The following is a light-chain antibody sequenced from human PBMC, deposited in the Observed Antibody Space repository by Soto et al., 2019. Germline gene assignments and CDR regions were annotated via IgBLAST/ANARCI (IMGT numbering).Light chain of an antibody. Sequence: EIVLTQSPATLSLSPGERATLSCRASQSINRYLAWYQQKPGQAPRLLMYDASNRATGIPARFSGSGSGTDFTLTISSLEPEDLAVYYCQQRSLWPWTFGQGTKVEIK. CDR3: QQRSLWPWT. CDR2: DAS. J-gene: IGKJ1*01. CDR1: QSINRY. V-gene: IGKV3-11*01.